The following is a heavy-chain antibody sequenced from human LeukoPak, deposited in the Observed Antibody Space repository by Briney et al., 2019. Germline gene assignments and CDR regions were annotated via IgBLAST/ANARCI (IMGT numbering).Heavy chain of an antibody. D-gene: IGHD6-13*01. Sequence: ASVKVSCKASGYTFTSYGISWMRQAPGQGLEWMGWISAYNGNTNYAQKLQGRVTMTTDTSTSTAYMELRSLRSDDTAVYYCARLYSSSWYGPNYFDYWGQGTLVTVSS. V-gene: IGHV1-18*01. CDR1: GYTFTSYG. CDR2: ISAYNGNT. J-gene: IGHJ4*02. CDR3: ARLYSSSWYGPNYFDY.